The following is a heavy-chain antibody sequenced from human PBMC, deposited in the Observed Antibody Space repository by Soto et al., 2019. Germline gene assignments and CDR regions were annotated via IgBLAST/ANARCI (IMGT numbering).Heavy chain of an antibody. CDR1: GGSFSVYY. CDR3: ARVVTNLLELPAAQDYYYMDV. Sequence: GGSFSVYYCSWIRQPPGKLLEWIGEINHSGSTNYNPSLKSRVTISVDTSKNQFSLKLSSVTAADTAAYYCARVVTNLLELPAAQDYYYMDVWGKGTTVTVS. V-gene: IGHV4-34*01. CDR2: INHSGST. J-gene: IGHJ6*03. D-gene: IGHD2-2*01.